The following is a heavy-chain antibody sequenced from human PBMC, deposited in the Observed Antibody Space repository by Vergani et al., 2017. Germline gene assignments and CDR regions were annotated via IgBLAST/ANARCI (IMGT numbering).Heavy chain of an antibody. CDR1: GYTFTSYA. Sequence: QVQLVQSGAEVKKPGSSVKVSCKASGYTFTSYAISWVRQAPGQGLEWMGGIIPIFGTANYAQKFQGRVTITADESTSTAYMELSSLRSEDTAVYYCARVNTENYYYYYYMDVWGKGTTVTVSS. CDR2: IIPIFGTA. CDR3: ARVNTENYYYYYYMDV. J-gene: IGHJ6*03. D-gene: IGHD2-2*02. V-gene: IGHV1-69*13.